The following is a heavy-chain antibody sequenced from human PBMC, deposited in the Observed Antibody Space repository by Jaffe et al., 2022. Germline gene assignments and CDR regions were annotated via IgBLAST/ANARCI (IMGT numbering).Heavy chain of an antibody. CDR3: ARDEARDSSSWYFDY. J-gene: IGHJ4*02. CDR1: GFTFSSYS. D-gene: IGHD6-13*01. Sequence: EVQLVESGGGLVKPGGSLRLSCAASGFTFSSYSMNWVRQAPGKGLEWVSSISSSSSYIYYADSVKGRFTISRDNAKNSLYLQMNSLRAEDTAVYYCARDEARDSSSWYFDYWGQGTLVTVSS. CDR2: ISSSSSYI. V-gene: IGHV3-21*01.